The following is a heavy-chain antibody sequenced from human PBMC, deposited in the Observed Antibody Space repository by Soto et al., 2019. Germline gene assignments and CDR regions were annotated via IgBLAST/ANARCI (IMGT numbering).Heavy chain of an antibody. CDR1: GYTFTGYY. Sequence: ASVKVSCKASGYTFTGYYMHWVRQAPGQGLEWMGWINPNSGGTNYAQKFQGWVTMTRDTSISTAYMELSRLRSDDTAVYYCARATRRGPQQWLNYYFDYWGQGTLVTVSS. V-gene: IGHV1-2*04. J-gene: IGHJ4*02. CDR2: INPNSGGT. D-gene: IGHD6-19*01. CDR3: ARATRRGPQQWLNYYFDY.